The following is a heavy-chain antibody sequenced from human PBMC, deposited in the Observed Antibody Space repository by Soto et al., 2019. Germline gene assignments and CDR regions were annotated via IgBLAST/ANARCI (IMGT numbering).Heavy chain of an antibody. CDR2: ISGSGGST. V-gene: IGHV3-23*01. CDR1: GFTFSSYA. CDR3: AKDDHHDYGDYELVLGAFDI. Sequence: GGSLRLSCAASGFTFSSYAMSWVRQAPGKGLEWVSAISGSGGSTYYADSVKGRFTISRDNSKNTLYLQMNSLRAEDTAVYYCAKDDHHDYGDYELVLGAFDIWGQGTMVTVSS. J-gene: IGHJ3*02. D-gene: IGHD4-17*01.